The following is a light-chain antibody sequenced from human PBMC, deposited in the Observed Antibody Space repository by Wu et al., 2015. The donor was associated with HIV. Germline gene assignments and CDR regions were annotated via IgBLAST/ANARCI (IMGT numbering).Light chain of an antibody. Sequence: EIVLTQSPGTLSLSPGERATLSCRASQTLSSIYLAWYQQKPGQAPRLLIYGSSTRATGIPDRFSGSGSGTDFTLTISRLEPEDFAMYYCQQYGDSAYSFGRGDQAGYQT. V-gene: IGKV3-20*01. J-gene: IGKJ2*03. CDR1: QTLSSIY. CDR3: QQYGDSAYS. CDR2: GSS.